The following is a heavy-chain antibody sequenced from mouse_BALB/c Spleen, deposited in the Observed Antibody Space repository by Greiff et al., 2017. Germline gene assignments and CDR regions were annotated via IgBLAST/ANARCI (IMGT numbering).Heavy chain of an antibody. CDR1: GYTFTDYA. D-gene: IGHD3-2*01. CDR3: ARAGDSSGLFAY. J-gene: IGHJ3*01. V-gene: IGHV1S137*01. CDR2: ISTYYGDA. Sequence: VQLQQSGAELVRPGVSVKISCKGSGYTFTDYAMHWVKQSHAKSLEWIGVISTYYGDASYNQKFKGKATMTVDKSSSTAYMELARLTSEDSAIYYCARAGDSSGLFAYWGQGTLVTVSA.